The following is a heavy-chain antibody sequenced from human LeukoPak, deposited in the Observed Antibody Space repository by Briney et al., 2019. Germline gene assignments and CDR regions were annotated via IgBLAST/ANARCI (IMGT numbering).Heavy chain of an antibody. CDR3: ATSNYTDAFDI. Sequence: PSETLSLTCAVYGGSFSGYYWSWIRQPPGKGLEWIGEINHSGSTNYNPSLRSRVTISVDTSKNQFSLTLSSVTAADTAVYYCATSNYTDAFDIWGQGTMVTVSS. J-gene: IGHJ3*02. V-gene: IGHV4-34*01. CDR2: INHSGST. CDR1: GGSFSGYY. D-gene: IGHD3-3*01.